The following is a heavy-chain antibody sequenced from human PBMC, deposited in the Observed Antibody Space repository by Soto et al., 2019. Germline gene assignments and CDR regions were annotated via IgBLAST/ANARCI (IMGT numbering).Heavy chain of an antibody. CDR2: INPNSGGT. Sequence: GASVKVSCKASGYTFTGYYMHWVRQAPGQGLEWMGWINPNSGGTNYAQKFQGWVTMTRDTSISTAYMELSRLRSDDTAVYYCARAGIPRGSSWYYYYYGMDVWGQGTTVTVSS. D-gene: IGHD6-13*01. V-gene: IGHV1-2*04. CDR1: GYTFTGYY. CDR3: ARAGIPRGSSWYYYYYGMDV. J-gene: IGHJ6*02.